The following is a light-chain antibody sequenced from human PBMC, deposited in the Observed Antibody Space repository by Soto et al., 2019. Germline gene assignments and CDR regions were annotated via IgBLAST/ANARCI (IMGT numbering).Light chain of an antibody. CDR1: QTISSW. V-gene: IGKV1-9*01. CDR3: QQLSRYPLT. CDR2: SAS. J-gene: IGKJ4*01. Sequence: DLQMTQSPSTLSGSVVDRVTITCRASQTISSWLAWYQQKPGKAPDLLIYSASTLQSGVPSRFSGSGSETEFSLTIRALQPEDFATYYCQQLSRYPLTLGGGTKVDIK.